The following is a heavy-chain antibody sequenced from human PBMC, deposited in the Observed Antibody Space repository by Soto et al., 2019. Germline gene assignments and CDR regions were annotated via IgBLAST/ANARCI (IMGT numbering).Heavy chain of an antibody. J-gene: IGHJ4*02. V-gene: IGHV1-46*01. CDR2: INPSGGST. CDR1: GYTLTELS. Sequence: ASVKVSCKVSGYTLTELSMHWVRQAPGKGLEWMGIINPSGGSTSYAQKFQGRVTMTRDTSTSTVYMELSSLRSEDTAVYYCASNLGWSSGWYNWGQGTLVTVSS. CDR3: ASNLGWSSGWYN. D-gene: IGHD6-19*01.